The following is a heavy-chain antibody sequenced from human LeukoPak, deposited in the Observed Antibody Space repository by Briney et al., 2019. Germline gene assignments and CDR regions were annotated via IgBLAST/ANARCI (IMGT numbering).Heavy chain of an antibody. CDR1: GFTFSSYE. CDR3: AREVLGVTTINWFDP. D-gene: IGHD4-11*01. CDR2: ISSSGSTI. J-gene: IGHJ5*02. V-gene: IGHV3-48*03. Sequence: GGSLRLSCAASGFTFSSYEMNWVRQAPGKGLEWVSYISSSGSTIYYADSVKGRFTISRDNAKNSLYLQMNSLRAEDTAVYYCAREVLGVTTINWFDPWGQGTLVTVSS.